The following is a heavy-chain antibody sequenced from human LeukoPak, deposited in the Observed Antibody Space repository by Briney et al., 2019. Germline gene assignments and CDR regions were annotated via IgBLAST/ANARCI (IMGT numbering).Heavy chain of an antibody. CDR1: GYTFSGYY. CDR2: INPNSGGT. D-gene: IGHD3-22*01. V-gene: IGHV1-2*02. Sequence: ASVKVSCKASGYTFSGYYMQWVRQAPGQGLEWMGWINPNSGGTNYAQKFQGRVTMTRDTSISTAYMELSSLRSDDTAVYYCARAMGGDNSGYRPFDYRGQGTLVTVSS. CDR3: ARAMGGDNSGYRPFDY. J-gene: IGHJ4*02.